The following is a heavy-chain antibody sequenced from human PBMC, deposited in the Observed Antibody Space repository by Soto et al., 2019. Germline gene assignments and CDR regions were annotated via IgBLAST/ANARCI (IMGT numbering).Heavy chain of an antibody. V-gene: IGHV1-2*04. J-gene: IGHJ5*02. Sequence: GTSVKVTCEASGYTFTGYYRHWVRQAPGQGLEWMGWINPNSGGTNYAQKFQGWVTMTRDTSISTAYMELSSLRSEDTAVYYCARDFTVVLVPAATNWFDPWGQGTLVTVSS. CDR1: GYTFTGYY. CDR3: ARDFTVVLVPAATNWFDP. D-gene: IGHD2-2*01. CDR2: INPNSGGT.